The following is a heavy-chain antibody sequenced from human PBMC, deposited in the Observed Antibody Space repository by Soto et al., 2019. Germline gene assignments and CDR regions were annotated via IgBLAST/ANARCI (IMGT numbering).Heavy chain of an antibody. D-gene: IGHD3-16*01. V-gene: IGHV1-2*02. CDR1: GYTFTGYY. CDR2: INPNSGGT. J-gene: IGHJ5*02. Sequence: ASVKVSCKASGYTFTGYYMHWVRQAPGQGLEWMGWINPNSGGTNYAQKFQGRVTMTRDTSISTAYMEPSRLRSDDTAVYYCARLPRRGTNWFDPWGQGTLVTVSS. CDR3: ARLPRRGTNWFDP.